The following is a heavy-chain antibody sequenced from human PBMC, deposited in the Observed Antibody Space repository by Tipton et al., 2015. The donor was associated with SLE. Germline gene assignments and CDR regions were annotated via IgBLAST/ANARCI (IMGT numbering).Heavy chain of an antibody. Sequence: TLSLTCAVYGGSFSGYYWSWIRQPPGKGLEWIGEINHSGSTNYNPSLKSRVTISVDTSKNQFSLKLSSVTAADTALYYCASRIVATTRLDYWGQGTLVTVSS. CDR2: INHSGST. CDR3: ASRIVATTRLDY. CDR1: GGSFSGYY. V-gene: IGHV4-34*01. D-gene: IGHD5-12*01. J-gene: IGHJ4*02.